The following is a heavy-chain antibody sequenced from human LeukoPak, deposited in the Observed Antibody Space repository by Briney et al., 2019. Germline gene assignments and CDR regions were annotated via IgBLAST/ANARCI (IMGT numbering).Heavy chain of an antibody. V-gene: IGHV3-23*01. Sequence: GGSLRLSCAASGFTFSSYGMSWVRQAPGTGLEWVSAISGSGGSTYYADSVKGRFTISRDNSKNTLYLQMISLRTEDTAVYYCAKDPRRYSRTGGYFDYWGQGTLVTVSS. J-gene: IGHJ4*02. CDR3: AKDPRRYSRTGGYFDY. CDR2: ISGSGGST. CDR1: GFTFSSYG. D-gene: IGHD6-13*01.